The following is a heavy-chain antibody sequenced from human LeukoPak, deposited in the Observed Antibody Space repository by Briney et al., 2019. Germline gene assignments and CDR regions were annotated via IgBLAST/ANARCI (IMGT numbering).Heavy chain of an antibody. Sequence: SETLSLTCTVSGGSISSGGYYWSWIRQHPGKGLEWIGYTYYSGSTYYNPSLKSRVTISVDTSKNQFSLKLSSVTAADTAVYYCARDSPPIGNFDYWGQGTLVTVSS. CDR2: TYYSGST. J-gene: IGHJ4*02. CDR3: ARDSPPIGNFDY. D-gene: IGHD1-26*01. V-gene: IGHV4-31*03. CDR1: GGSISSGGYY.